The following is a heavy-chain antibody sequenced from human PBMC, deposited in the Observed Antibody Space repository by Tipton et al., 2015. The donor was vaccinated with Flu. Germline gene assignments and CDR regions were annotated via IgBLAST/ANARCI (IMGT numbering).Heavy chain of an antibody. CDR1: GYTFTSFG. CDR2: MNAGNGNT. CDR3: ARENHGAVKYYDY. Sequence: QVQLVQSGAEVKKPGASVRVSCKASGYTFTSFGISWVRQAPGQGLEWMGWMNAGNGNTRYSEDFRGRVTLTRDTAAMTAYLEMINLRSEDMAVYYCARENHGAVKYYDYWGQGTLVTVSS. V-gene: IGHV1-18*03. D-gene: IGHD4-17*01. J-gene: IGHJ4*02.